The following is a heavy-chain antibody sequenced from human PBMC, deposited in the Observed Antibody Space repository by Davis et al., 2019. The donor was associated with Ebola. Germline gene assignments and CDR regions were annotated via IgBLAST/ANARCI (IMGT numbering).Heavy chain of an antibody. Sequence: ASVKVSCKASGYTFTSYYMHWVRQAPGQGLEWMGIINPSGCSTSYAQKFQGRVTMTRDTSTSTVYMELSSLRSEDTAVYYCARTPYDSSGPDAFDIWGQGTMVTVSS. J-gene: IGHJ3*02. CDR3: ARTPYDSSGPDAFDI. CDR2: INPSGCST. V-gene: IGHV1-46*01. D-gene: IGHD3-22*01. CDR1: GYTFTSYY.